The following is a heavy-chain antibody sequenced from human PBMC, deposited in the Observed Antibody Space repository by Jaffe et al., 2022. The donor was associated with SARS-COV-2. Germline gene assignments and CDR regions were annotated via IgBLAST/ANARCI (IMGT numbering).Heavy chain of an antibody. CDR3: AKLQNHGVTLDY. CDR1: GFTFSSSA. CDR2: IKGSGGST. J-gene: IGHJ4*02. D-gene: IGHD2-8*01. V-gene: IGHV3-23*01. Sequence: EVQLLESGGGLVQPGGSLRLSCAASGFTFSSSAMTWVRQAPGKGLEWVSAIKGSGGSTYYADSVKGRFTISRDNSKNTLYLQMNSLRADDTAVYYCAKLQNHGVTLDYWGPGTLVTVSS.